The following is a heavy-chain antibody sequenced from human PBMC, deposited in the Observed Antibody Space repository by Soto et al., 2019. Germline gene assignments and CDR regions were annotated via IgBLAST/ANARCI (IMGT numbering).Heavy chain of an antibody. D-gene: IGHD2-15*01. CDR3: ATLGEYYCSGGSCYPTAYYFDY. Sequence: GGSLRLSCAASGFTFSSYGMHWVRQAPGKGLEWVAVISYNGSNKYYADSVKGRFTISRDNSKNTLYLQMNSLRAEDTAVYYCATLGEYYCSGGSCYPTAYYFDYWGQGTLVTVSS. J-gene: IGHJ4*02. V-gene: IGHV3-30*03. CDR2: ISYNGSNK. CDR1: GFTFSSYG.